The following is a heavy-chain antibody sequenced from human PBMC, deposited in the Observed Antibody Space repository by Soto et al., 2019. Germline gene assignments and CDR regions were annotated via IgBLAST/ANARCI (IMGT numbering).Heavy chain of an antibody. CDR3: ARASPYSNYIYYYGMDV. CDR2: IGTAGDT. J-gene: IGHJ6*02. V-gene: IGHV3-13*01. D-gene: IGHD4-4*01. CDR1: GFTFSSYD. Sequence: GGSLRLSCAASGFTFSSYDMHWVRQATGKGLEWVSAIGTAGDTYYPGSVKGRFTISRENAKNSLYLQMNSLRAEDTAVYYCARASPYSNYIYYYGMDVWGQGTTVTVSS.